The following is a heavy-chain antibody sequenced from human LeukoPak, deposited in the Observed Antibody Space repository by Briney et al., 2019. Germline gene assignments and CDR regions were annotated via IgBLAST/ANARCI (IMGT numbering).Heavy chain of an antibody. Sequence: KPGGSLRLSCAASGFTFSSYSMNWVRQAPGKGLEWVSSISSSSSYIYYADSVQGRFTISRDNAKNSLYLQMNSLRAEDTAVYYCAREAYYYYYMDVWGKGTTVTVSS. J-gene: IGHJ6*03. CDR2: ISSSSSYI. V-gene: IGHV3-21*01. CDR3: AREAYYYYYMDV. CDR1: GFTFSSYS.